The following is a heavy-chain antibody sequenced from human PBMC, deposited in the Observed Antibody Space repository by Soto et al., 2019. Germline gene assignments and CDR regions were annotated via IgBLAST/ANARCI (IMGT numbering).Heavy chain of an antibody. CDR1: GGSISGDVYS. D-gene: IGHD4-17*01. J-gene: IGHJ2*01. CDR2: IYASGST. Sequence: QVQLQESGPGLVKPSETLSLTCTVSGGSISGDVYSWSWIRQPPGKGLAWIGYIYASGSTYYNPSLKRRVTMSVDTSNNQFSLRLTSVTAADSAVYYCAREVIPLTTDWYFYLWGRGTLVTVSP. CDR3: AREVIPLTTDWYFYL. V-gene: IGHV4-30-4*01.